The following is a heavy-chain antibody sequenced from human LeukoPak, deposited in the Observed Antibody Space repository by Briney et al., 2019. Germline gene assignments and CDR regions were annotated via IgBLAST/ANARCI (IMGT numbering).Heavy chain of an antibody. CDR2: IYITGIT. J-gene: IGHJ4*02. CDR1: GGSISSGYYY. Sequence: SETLSLTCSVSGGSISSGYYYWTWIRQPAGKRLEYIEHIYITGITKYNPSLQGRVTISLDTSKNQFSLKLTSMTAADTAVYYCARDSGGGSGSYYRYFDYWGQGTLVTVSS. D-gene: IGHD3-10*01. V-gene: IGHV4-61*09. CDR3: ARDSGGGSGSYYRYFDY.